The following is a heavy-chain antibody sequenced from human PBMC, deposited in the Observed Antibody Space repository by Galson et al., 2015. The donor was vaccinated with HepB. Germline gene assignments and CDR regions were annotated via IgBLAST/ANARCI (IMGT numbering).Heavy chain of an antibody. CDR3: ARDRYPEDIVVAGWFDP. CDR2: IIPILGIA. Sequence: SVKVSCKASGGTFSSYTISWVRQAPGQGLEWMGRIIPILGIANYAQKFQGRVTITADKSTSTAYMELSSLRSEDTAVYYCARDRYPEDIVVAGWFDPWGQGTLVTVSS. CDR1: GGTFSSYT. D-gene: IGHD2-15*01. V-gene: IGHV1-69*04. J-gene: IGHJ5*02.